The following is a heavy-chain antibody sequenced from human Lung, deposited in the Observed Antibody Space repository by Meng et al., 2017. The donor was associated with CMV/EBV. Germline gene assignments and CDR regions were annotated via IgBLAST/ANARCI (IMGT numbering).Heavy chain of an antibody. D-gene: IGHD3-10*01. Sequence: GEXXKISCAASGFTFRTSCMSWVRQAPGRGLEWVANIKHAGSEEYYVDSLTGRFTISRDNAKNSLYLQMNSLRAEDTALYYCARDPGFGALDFWGQGTLVTVSS. J-gene: IGHJ4*02. CDR3: ARDPGFGALDF. CDR2: IKHAGSEE. CDR1: GFTFRTSC. V-gene: IGHV3-7*01.